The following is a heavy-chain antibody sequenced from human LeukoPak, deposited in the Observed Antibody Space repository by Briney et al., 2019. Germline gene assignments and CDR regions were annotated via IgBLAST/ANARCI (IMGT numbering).Heavy chain of an antibody. CDR2: IDAGGTST. J-gene: IGHJ4*02. CDR1: GFPVNKYE. V-gene: IGHV3-48*03. D-gene: IGHD2-21*02. CDR3: VRGRLLRSTKYFDY. Sequence: GGSLRPSCAASGFPVNKYEMHWVRQAPGKGLEWVSYIDAGGTSTNYADSVWGRFTLSRDNAQNSVHLQMNSLRDEDTAVYYCVRGRLLRSTKYFDYWGQGALVTVSS.